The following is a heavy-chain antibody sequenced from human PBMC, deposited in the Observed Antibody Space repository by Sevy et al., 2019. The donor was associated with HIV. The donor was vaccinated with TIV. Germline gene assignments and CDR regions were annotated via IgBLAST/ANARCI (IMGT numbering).Heavy chain of an antibody. J-gene: IGHJ4*02. CDR2: ISYDGDSK. V-gene: IGHV3-30*18. CDR3: AKESVSWYLDF. CDR1: GFTFSRNG. D-gene: IGHD6-13*01. Sequence: GGSLRLSCAASGFTFSRNGMHWVRQVPGKGLEWVALISYDGDSKNYADSVKRRFTISRDNSKNTVYLHMNSLRSEDTAVYYCAKESVSWYLDFWGQGTLVTVSS.